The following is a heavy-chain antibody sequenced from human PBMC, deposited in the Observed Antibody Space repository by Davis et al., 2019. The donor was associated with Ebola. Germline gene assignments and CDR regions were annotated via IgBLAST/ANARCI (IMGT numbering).Heavy chain of an antibody. Sequence: SETLSLPCTVSGGSISSSSYYWGWIRQPPGKGLEWIGSIYYSGSTYCNPSLKSRVTISVDTSKNQFSLKLSSVTAADTAVYYCARQPSGYDCVDYWGQGTLVTVSS. CDR3: ARQPSGYDCVDY. J-gene: IGHJ4*02. CDR1: GGSISSSSYY. D-gene: IGHD5-12*01. V-gene: IGHV4-39*01. CDR2: IYYSGST.